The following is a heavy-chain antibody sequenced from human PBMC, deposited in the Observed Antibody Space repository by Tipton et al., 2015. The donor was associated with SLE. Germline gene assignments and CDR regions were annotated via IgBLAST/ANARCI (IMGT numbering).Heavy chain of an antibody. Sequence: TLSLTCIVSGGSIKNHYWSWIRQAPGMGLEWIGYIYYSGGTNYNPSLKSRVTMSVDTSKNQFSLKLSSVTAADTAVYYCARGTGTTDAFDIWGQGTMVTVSS. J-gene: IGHJ3*02. D-gene: IGHD1-7*01. CDR2: IYYSGGT. CDR1: GGSIKNHY. V-gene: IGHV4-59*11. CDR3: ARGTGTTDAFDI.